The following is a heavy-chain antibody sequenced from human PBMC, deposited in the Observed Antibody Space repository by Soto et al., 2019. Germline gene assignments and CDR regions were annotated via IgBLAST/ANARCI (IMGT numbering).Heavy chain of an antibody. Sequence: PSETLSLTCAVYGGSFSGYYWSWIRQPPGKGLEWIGEINHSGSTNYNPSLKSRVTISVDTSKNQFSLKLSSVTAADTAVYYCARGRGEGSRTGYFDYWGQGTLVTVSS. D-gene: IGHD2-2*01. CDR3: ARGRGEGSRTGYFDY. V-gene: IGHV4-34*01. CDR2: INHSGST. CDR1: GGSFSGYY. J-gene: IGHJ4*02.